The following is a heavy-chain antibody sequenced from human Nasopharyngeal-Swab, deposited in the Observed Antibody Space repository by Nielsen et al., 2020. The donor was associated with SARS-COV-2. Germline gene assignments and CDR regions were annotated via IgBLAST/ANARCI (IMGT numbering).Heavy chain of an antibody. V-gene: IGHV3-30*03. J-gene: IGHJ3*02. CDR2: ISYDGSNK. CDR1: GFTFSSYG. D-gene: IGHD6-19*01. Sequence: GESLKISCAASGFTFSSYGMHWVRQAPGKGLEWVAVISYDGSNKYYADSVKGRFTISRDNSKNTLYLQMNNLRPEDTAVYYCARGAVAGRNAFDIWGQGTMVTVSS. CDR3: ARGAVAGRNAFDI.